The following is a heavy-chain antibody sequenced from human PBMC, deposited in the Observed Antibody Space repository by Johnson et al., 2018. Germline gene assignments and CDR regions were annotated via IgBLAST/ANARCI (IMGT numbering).Heavy chain of an antibody. Sequence: QVQLVESGGGVVQPGRSLRLSCAASGFTFSAYGMHWVRQAPGKGLEWVAVISYDGSNKYYADSVKGRFTISRDNSKNPLDLQMNSLRAEDTAVYYCAKDWEVAAVDTGGYFHHWGQGTLVTVSS. D-gene: IGHD6-13*01. CDR3: AKDWEVAAVDTGGYFHH. V-gene: IGHV3-30*18. CDR2: ISYDGSNK. CDR1: GFTFSAYG. J-gene: IGHJ1*01.